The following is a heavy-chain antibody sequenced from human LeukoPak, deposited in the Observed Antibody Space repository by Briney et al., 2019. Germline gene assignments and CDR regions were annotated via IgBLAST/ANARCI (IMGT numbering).Heavy chain of an antibody. V-gene: IGHV3-21*01. CDR2: ISGSSSYI. CDR1: GFTFSRHG. D-gene: IGHD1-26*01. J-gene: IGHJ4*02. Sequence: GGSLRLSCAASGFTFSRHGMNWVRQAPGKGLEWVSSISGSSSYIYYADSVKGRFSISRDNAKNSLYLQMNSLRAEDTAVYYCARDLLGWELHYFDYWGQGTLVTVSS. CDR3: ARDLLGWELHYFDY.